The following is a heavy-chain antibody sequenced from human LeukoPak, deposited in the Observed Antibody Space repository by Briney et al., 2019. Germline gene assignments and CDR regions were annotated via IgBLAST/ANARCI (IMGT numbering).Heavy chain of an antibody. CDR2: IIPIFGTA. J-gene: IGHJ4*02. CDR1: GGTFSSYA. V-gene: IGHV1-69*13. CDR3: VDVFWSGYLGFGGGY. Sequence: SVKVSCKASGGTFSSYAISWVRQAPGQGLEWMGGIIPIFGTANYAQKFQGRVTITADESTSTAYMELSSLRSEDTAVYYCVDVFWSGYLGFGGGYWGQGTLVTVSS. D-gene: IGHD3-3*01.